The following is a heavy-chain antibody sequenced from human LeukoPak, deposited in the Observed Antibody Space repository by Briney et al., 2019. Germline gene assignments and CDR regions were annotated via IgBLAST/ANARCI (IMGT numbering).Heavy chain of an antibody. V-gene: IGHV3-23*01. CDR2: ISGSGGST. J-gene: IGHJ4*02. CDR3: AKDGIAAAVSDY. CDR1: GFTFSSYA. D-gene: IGHD6-13*01. Sequence: GGSLRLSCAASGFTFSSYAMSWVRQTPGKGLEWVSAISGSGGSTYYADSVKGRFTISRDNSKNTLYLQMNSLRAEDTAIYYCAKDGIAAAVSDYWGQGTLVTVSS.